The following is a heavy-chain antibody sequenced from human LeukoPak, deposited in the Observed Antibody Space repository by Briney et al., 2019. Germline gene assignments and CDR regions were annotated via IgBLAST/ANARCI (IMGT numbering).Heavy chain of an antibody. V-gene: IGHV3-21*01. CDR2: ISSSSSYI. D-gene: IGHD6-13*01. Sequence: GRSLRLSCAASGFTFSSYSMNWVRQAPGKGLEWVSSISSSSSYIYYADSVKGRFTISRDNAKNSLYLQMNSLRAEDTAVYYCARRQNLLYSSSWYLNAFDIWGQGTMVTVSS. J-gene: IGHJ3*02. CDR3: ARRQNLLYSSSWYLNAFDI. CDR1: GFTFSSYS.